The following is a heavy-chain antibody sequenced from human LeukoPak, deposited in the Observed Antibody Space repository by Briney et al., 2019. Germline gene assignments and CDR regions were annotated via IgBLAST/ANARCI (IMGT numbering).Heavy chain of an antibody. V-gene: IGHV1-46*01. CDR1: GYTFTTYY. J-gene: IGHJ4*02. Sequence: ASVKVSCKASGYTFTTYYIHWVRQAPGQGLEWMGIINPSGGTTSYTQKFQGRVTMTRDTSTSTVYMEPTSLRSEDTAVYYCARGGSGTWFCHDYWGQGTLVTVSS. D-gene: IGHD2-15*01. CDR3: ARGGSGTWFCHDY. CDR2: INPSGGTT.